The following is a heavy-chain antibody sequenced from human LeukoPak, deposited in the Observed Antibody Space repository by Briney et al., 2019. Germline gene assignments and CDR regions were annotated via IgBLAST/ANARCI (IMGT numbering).Heavy chain of an antibody. CDR2: IHTSGNT. D-gene: IGHD2-2*01. CDR1: GGSISSYY. V-gene: IGHV4-4*07. J-gene: IGHJ4*02. CDR3: ARDVGYCSSTSCSDY. Sequence: SETLSLTCTVSGGSISSYYWSWIRQLAGKGLEYTGRIHTSGNTNYNPSLKSRISMSVDTSKNQFSLNLSSVTAADTAVYYCARDVGYCSSTSCSDYWGQGTLVTVSS.